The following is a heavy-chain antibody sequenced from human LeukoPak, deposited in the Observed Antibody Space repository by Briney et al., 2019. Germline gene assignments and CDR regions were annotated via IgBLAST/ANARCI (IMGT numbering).Heavy chain of an antibody. CDR3: ARVPEPGA. Sequence: GGSLRLSCAASGFTFSSYSMNWVRQAPGKGLEWVSSNGSSSSYIYYADSVKCRFTISRDNAKNSLYLQMNSLRAEDTAVYYCARVPEPGAWGQGTLVTVSS. CDR1: GFTFSSYS. V-gene: IGHV3-21*01. D-gene: IGHD1-14*01. CDR2: NGSSSSYI. J-gene: IGHJ4*02.